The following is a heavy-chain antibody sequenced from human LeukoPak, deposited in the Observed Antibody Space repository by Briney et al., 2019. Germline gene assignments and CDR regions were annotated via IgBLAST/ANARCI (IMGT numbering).Heavy chain of an antibody. CDR1: GITLSNYG. CDR3: ASCVTGVCYPFDY. J-gene: IGHJ4*02. V-gene: IGHV3-23*01. Sequence: GGSLRLSCRVSGITLSNYGMSWVRQAPGKGLEWVAGISGSGGSTNYADSVKGRFTISRDNPKNTLYLQMTSLRAEDTAVYYCASCVTGVCYPFDYWGQGTLVTVSS. CDR2: ISGSGGST. D-gene: IGHD2-8*01.